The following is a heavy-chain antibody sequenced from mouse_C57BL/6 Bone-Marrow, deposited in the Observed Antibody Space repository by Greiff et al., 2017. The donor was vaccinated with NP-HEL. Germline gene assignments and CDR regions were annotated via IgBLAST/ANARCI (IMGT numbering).Heavy chain of an antibody. V-gene: IGHV1-82*01. D-gene: IGHD4-1*01. CDR3: ARDLSWDPFDY. CDR1: GYAFSSSW. CDR2: IYPGDGDT. Sequence: VKLMESGPELVKPGASVKISCKASGYAFSSSWMNWVKQRPGKGLEWIGRIYPGDGDTNYNGKFKGKATLTADKSSSTAYMQLSSLTSEDSAVYFCARDLSWDPFDYWGQGTTLTVSS. J-gene: IGHJ2*01.